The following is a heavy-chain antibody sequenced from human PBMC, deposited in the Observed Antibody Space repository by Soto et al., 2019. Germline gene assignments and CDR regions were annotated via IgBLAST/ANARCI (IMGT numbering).Heavy chain of an antibody. D-gene: IGHD1-1*01. Sequence: WESXRLSCASSVVIFRMYCRQGFGQSPGKGRPCISRIYNDGTYSDYADSVRGRFTISRDNVNDTLSLQMNNLRAADSGLYYCTRGPRNPSHAKRAYWGQGTQVTVSS. CDR2: IYNDGTYS. CDR3: TRGPRNPSHAKRAY. V-gene: IGHV3-74*01. CDR1: VVIFRMYC. J-gene: IGHJ4*02.